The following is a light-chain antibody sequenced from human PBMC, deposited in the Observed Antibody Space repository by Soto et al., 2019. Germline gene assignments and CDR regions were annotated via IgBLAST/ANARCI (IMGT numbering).Light chain of an antibody. J-gene: IGLJ1*01. CDR3: SSYTISSTYV. CDR1: SSDVGGYNY. CDR2: EVS. Sequence: QSALTQPASVSGSPGQSITISCTGTSSDVGGYNYVSWYQQHPGKAPKLMIYEVSDRPSGVSNRFSGSKSGNTASLTISGLQAEDEAGYYCSSYTISSTYVFGTGTKVTVL. V-gene: IGLV2-14*01.